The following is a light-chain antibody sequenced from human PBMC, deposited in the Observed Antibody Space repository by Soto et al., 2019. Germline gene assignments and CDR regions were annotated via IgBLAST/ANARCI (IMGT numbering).Light chain of an antibody. V-gene: IGLV1-40*01. CDR3: AAWDDSLIGSNWV. CDR1: SSNIGAGYD. CDR2: DNN. J-gene: IGLJ3*02. Sequence: QSVLTQPPSVSGAPGQRVTISCTGSSSNIGAGYDVHWYHQLPGTAPKLLIYDNNNRPSGVPDRFSGSKSGTSASLAITGLQAEDEADYYCAAWDDSLIGSNWVFGGGTKLTVL.